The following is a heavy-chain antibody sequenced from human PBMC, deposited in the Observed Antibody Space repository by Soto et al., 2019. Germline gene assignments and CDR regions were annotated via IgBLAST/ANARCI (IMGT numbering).Heavy chain of an antibody. J-gene: IGHJ6*02. CDR2: INPNSGGT. CDR1: GYTFTGYY. Sequence: ASVQVSCKASGYTFTGYYMHWVRQAPGQGLEWMGWINPNSGGTNYAQKFQGRVTMTRDTSISTAYMELSRLRSDDTAVYYCASIGYCSSTSCRTRYYYDYGMDVWG. V-gene: IGHV1-2*02. CDR3: ASIGYCSSTSCRTRYYYDYGMDV. D-gene: IGHD2-2*01.